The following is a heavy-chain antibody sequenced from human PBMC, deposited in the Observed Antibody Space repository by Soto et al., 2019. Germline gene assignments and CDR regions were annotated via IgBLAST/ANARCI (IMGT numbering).Heavy chain of an antibody. J-gene: IGHJ4*02. CDR2: ISYDGSNK. Sequence: QVQLVESGGGVVQPGRSLRLSCAASGFTFSSYAMHWVRQAPGKGLEWVAVISYDGSNKYYADSVKGRFTISRDNSKNTLYLQMNSMRAEGTAVYYCARDAFYYYDSSGYYPPTSFDYWGQGTLVTVSS. CDR1: GFTFSSYA. CDR3: ARDAFYYYDSSGYYPPTSFDY. V-gene: IGHV3-30-3*01. D-gene: IGHD3-22*01.